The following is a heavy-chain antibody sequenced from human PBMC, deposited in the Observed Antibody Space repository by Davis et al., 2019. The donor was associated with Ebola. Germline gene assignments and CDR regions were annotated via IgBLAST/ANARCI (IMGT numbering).Heavy chain of an antibody. Sequence: ASVKVSCKASGYTFTSYYMHWVRQAPGQGLEWMGIINPSGGSTSYAQKFQGRVTMTTDTSTSTAYMELRSLRSDDTAVYYCARIDVRLQQLAQFDYWGQGTVVTVSS. CDR1: GYTFTSYY. V-gene: IGHV1-46*01. CDR2: INPSGGST. J-gene: IGHJ4*02. D-gene: IGHD6-13*01. CDR3: ARIDVRLQQLAQFDY.